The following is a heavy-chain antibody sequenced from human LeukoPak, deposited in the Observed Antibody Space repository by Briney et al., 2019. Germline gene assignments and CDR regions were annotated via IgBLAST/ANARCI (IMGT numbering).Heavy chain of an antibody. Sequence: KSSETLSLTCAVYGGSFSGYYWSWIRQPPGKGLEWIGEINHSGSTNYNPSLKSRVTIPVDTSKTRFSLKLSSVTAADTAVYYCARGDPYGSGSYVFDIWGQGTIVTVSS. CDR2: INHSGST. J-gene: IGHJ3*02. V-gene: IGHV4-34*01. D-gene: IGHD3-10*01. CDR3: ARGDPYGSGSYVFDI. CDR1: GGSFSGYY.